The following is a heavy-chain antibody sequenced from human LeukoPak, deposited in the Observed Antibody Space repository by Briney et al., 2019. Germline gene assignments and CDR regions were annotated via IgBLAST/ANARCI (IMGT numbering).Heavy chain of an antibody. J-gene: IGHJ5*02. CDR3: VRESRSGNNPVSTLDH. D-gene: IGHD1/OR15-1a*01. CDR1: GFTFGAYL. CDR2: IKKDGSET. V-gene: IGHV3-7*01. Sequence: PGGSLRLSCAGSGFTFGAYLMNWVRQAPGKGLEWVANIKKDGSETYYVDSVRGRFTVSRDNAKNSLSLQMDSLRVEDTAVYYCVRESRSGNNPVSTLDHWGQGTLVTVSS.